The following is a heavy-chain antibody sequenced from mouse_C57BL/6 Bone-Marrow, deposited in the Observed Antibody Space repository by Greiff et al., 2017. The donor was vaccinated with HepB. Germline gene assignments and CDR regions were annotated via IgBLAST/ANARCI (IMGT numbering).Heavy chain of an antibody. Sequence: LQESGAELVRPGASVKMSCKASGYTFTSYNMHWVKQTPRQGLEWIGAIYPGNGDTSYNQKFKGKATLTVDKSSSTAYMQLSSLTSEDSAVYFCARSGNLLLQTPYFDYWGQGTTLTVSS. CDR1: GYTFTSYN. CDR2: IYPGNGDT. CDR3: ARSGNLLLQTPYFDY. J-gene: IGHJ2*01. V-gene: IGHV1-12*01. D-gene: IGHD1-1*01.